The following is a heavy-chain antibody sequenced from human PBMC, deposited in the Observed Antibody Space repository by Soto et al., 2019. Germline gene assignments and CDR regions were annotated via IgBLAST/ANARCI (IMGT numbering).Heavy chain of an antibody. CDR2: IIPIFGTA. V-gene: IGHV1-69*01. CDR1: GGTFSSYA. J-gene: IGHJ4*02. Sequence: QVQLVQSGAEVKKPGSSVKVSCKASGGTFSSYAISWVRQAPGQGLEWMGGIIPIFGTANYAQKFQGRVTITADESTSTAYMELSSLRAEDTAVYYCASRVLAAAGQGYFDYWGQGTLVTVSS. D-gene: IGHD6-13*01. CDR3: ASRVLAAAGQGYFDY.